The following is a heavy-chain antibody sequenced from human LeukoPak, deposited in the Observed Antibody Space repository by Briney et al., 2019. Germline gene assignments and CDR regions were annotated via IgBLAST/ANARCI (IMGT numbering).Heavy chain of an antibody. CDR1: GFAFSTYE. Sequence: GGSLRLSCAASGFAFSTYEMNWVRQAPGKGPEWISYIHGNGGPIYYAASVKGRFTVSRDNSENSLYLQMNSLRAEDTAVYYRVREDSFDALDFWGQGTLVTVSS. CDR2: IHGNGGPI. V-gene: IGHV3-48*03. D-gene: IGHD2-21*01. J-gene: IGHJ3*01. CDR3: VREDSFDALDF.